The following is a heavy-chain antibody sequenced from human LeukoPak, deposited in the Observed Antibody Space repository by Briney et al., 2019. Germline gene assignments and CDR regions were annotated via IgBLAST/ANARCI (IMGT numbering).Heavy chain of an antibody. D-gene: IGHD2-21*01. Sequence: AGGSLRLSCAASGFTFGSYSMNWVRQAPGKGLEWVSYISSSSSTIYYADSVKGRFTISRDNAKNSLYLQMNSLRDEDTAVYYCARAPPTCGGDCYSAFDYWGQGTLVTVSS. CDR3: ARAPPTCGGDCYSAFDY. CDR1: GFTFGSYS. CDR2: ISSSSSTI. J-gene: IGHJ4*02. V-gene: IGHV3-48*02.